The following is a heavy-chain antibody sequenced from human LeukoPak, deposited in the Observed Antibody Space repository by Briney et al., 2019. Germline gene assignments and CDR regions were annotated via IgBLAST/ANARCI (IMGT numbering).Heavy chain of an antibody. Sequence: SETLSLTCTVSGGSINSYFWSWIRQPPGKGLEWIGYIYYSGNTNYNPSLKSRVTISVDTSKNQFSLKLTSVTAADTAVYFCARGSRSSWYDGFDPWGQGTLVTVSS. D-gene: IGHD6-13*01. CDR3: ARGSRSSWYDGFDP. CDR1: GGSINSYF. CDR2: IYYSGNT. V-gene: IGHV4-59*01. J-gene: IGHJ5*02.